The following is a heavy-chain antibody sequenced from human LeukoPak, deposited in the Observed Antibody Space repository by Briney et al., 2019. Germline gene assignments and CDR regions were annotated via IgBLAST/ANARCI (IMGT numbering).Heavy chain of an antibody. CDR1: GFTFSSYA. J-gene: IGHJ6*02. V-gene: IGHV3-30-3*01. Sequence: GGSLRLSCAASGFTFSSYAMHWVRQAPGKGLEWVAVISYDGSNKYYADSVKGRFTISRDNSKNTLYLQMNSLRAEDTAVYYCARGLIVVPAAIFNYYGMGVWGQGTTVTVSS. CDR3: ARGLIVVPAAIFNYYGMGV. CDR2: ISYDGSNK. D-gene: IGHD2-2*01.